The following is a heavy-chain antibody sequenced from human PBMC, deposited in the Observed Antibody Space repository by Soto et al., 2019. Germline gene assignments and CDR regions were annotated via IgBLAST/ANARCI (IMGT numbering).Heavy chain of an antibody. CDR2: TIPIFGTA. CDR3: ARGTPAKAMSRYDFDF. CDR1: FSVYL. V-gene: IGHV1-69*06. Sequence: FSVYLIGWVRQTTVKGLEWMRETIPIFGTANYAQKFQGRVTITADKSTSTAYMELSSLRSEDTAVYYCARGTPAKAMSRYDFDFWGEGTLVT. J-gene: IGHJ4*02. D-gene: IGHD5-18*01.